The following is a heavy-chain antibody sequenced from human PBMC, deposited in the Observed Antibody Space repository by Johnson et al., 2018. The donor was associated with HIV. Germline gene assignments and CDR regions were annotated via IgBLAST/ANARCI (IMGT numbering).Heavy chain of an antibody. V-gene: IGHV3-11*04. Sequence: VQVVESGGDLVKPGGSLRLSCGASEFILSDYYISWVRQAPEKGLEWISYISSSGSTIYYADSVKGRFTISRDNAKNSLYLQMNSLRAEDTAVYYCAKPRQPSDAFDIWGQGTMVTVSS. D-gene: IGHD6-13*01. J-gene: IGHJ3*02. CDR2: ISSSGSTI. CDR1: EFILSDYY. CDR3: AKPRQPSDAFDI.